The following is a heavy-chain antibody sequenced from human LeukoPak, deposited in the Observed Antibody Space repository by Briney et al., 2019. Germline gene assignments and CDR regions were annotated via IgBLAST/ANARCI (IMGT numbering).Heavy chain of an antibody. D-gene: IGHD2-2*02. CDR2: IKSKTDGGTT. CDR1: GFTFSNAW. V-gene: IGHV3-15*01. Sequence: GGSLRLSCAASGFTFSNAWMSWVRQAPGKGLEWVGRIKSKTDGGTTDYAAPVKGRFTISRDDSKNTLYLQMNSLKTEDTAVYYCTTRVVPAAINYYHYYMDVWGKGTTVTVSS. J-gene: IGHJ6*03. CDR3: TTRVVPAAINYYHYYMDV.